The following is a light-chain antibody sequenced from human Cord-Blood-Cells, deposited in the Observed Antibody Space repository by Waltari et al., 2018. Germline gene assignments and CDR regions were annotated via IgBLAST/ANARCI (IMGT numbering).Light chain of an antibody. CDR1: QGISSY. J-gene: IGKJ5*01. CDR2: AAS. Sequence: AIRITQSPASLSASTGDIVTITCRTCQGISSYLAWYQQKPCKSPKLLIYAASSLESGVPSRFSGSGSGTDFTLTISCLQSEDFATYYCQQYYSYPLTFGHGTRLEIK. V-gene: IGKV1-8*01. CDR3: QQYYSYPLT.